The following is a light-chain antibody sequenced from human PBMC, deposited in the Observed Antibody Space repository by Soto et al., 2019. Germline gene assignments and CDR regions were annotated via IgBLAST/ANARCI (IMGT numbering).Light chain of an antibody. Sequence: EVVMTQSPATLSVSPGDSATLSCRASEGVGTNLAWYQQTPGQGPRLLIYATSTRATGIPARFSGSGSGTEFTLTISDLPSEDFAIYYCQQYNKGPPWTFGQGTKVEIK. CDR3: QQYNKGPPWT. J-gene: IGKJ1*01. CDR1: EGVGTN. CDR2: ATS. V-gene: IGKV3-15*01.